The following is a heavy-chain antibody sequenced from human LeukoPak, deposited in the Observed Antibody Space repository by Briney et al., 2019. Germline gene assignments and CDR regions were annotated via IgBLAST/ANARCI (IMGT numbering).Heavy chain of an antibody. V-gene: IGHV3-30*03. CDR3: ARDWGYCSSTSCFLLGY. D-gene: IGHD2-2*01. J-gene: IGHJ4*02. CDR1: GFTFSSYG. CDR2: ISYDGSNK. Sequence: GGSLRLSCAASGFTFSSYGMHWVRQAPGKGLEWVAVISYDGSNKYYADSVKGRFTISRDNSKNTLYLQMNSLRAEDTAVYYCARDWGYCSSTSCFLLGYWGQGTLVTVSS.